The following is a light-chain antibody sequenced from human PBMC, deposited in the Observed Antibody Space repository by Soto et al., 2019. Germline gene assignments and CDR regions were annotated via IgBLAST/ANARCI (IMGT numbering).Light chain of an antibody. Sequence: IQLTQSPSFLSASVGDRVTITCRASEGIVNYLAWYQQQPGKAPKLLIYGASTLQSGVPSRFTGSGSGTDFTLTIDSLQPEDFATYHCQQLFRYPLAFGQGTRLEMK. V-gene: IGKV1-9*01. CDR1: EGIVNY. J-gene: IGKJ5*01. CDR2: GAS. CDR3: QQLFRYPLA.